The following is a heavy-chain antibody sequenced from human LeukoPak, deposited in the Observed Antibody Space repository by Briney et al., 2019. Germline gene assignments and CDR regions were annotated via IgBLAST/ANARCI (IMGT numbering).Heavy chain of an antibody. J-gene: IGHJ5*02. CDR2: IYYSGST. V-gene: IGHV4-61*05. CDR3: ARGWGLGDWFDP. D-gene: IGHD3-16*01. CDR1: GGSISNSSYY. Sequence: SETLSLTCTVSGGSISNSSYYWGWIRQPPGKGLEWIGYIYYSGSTNYNPSLKSRVTISVDTSKNQFSLKLSSVTAADTAVYYCARGWGLGDWFDPWGQGTLVTVSS.